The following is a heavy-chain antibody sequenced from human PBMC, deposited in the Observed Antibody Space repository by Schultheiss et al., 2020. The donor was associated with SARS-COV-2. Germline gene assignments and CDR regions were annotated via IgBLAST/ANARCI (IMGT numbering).Heavy chain of an antibody. CDR3: ARDLEAQLWPDPPYGMDV. J-gene: IGHJ6*02. Sequence: SETLSLTCAVYGGSFSGYYWSWVRQPPGKGLEWIGEIYHSGSTNYNPSLKSRVTISVDKSKNQFSLKLSSVTAADTAVYYCARDLEAQLWPDPPYGMDVWGRGTTVTVAS. D-gene: IGHD5-18*01. CDR1: GGSFSGYY. V-gene: IGHV4-34*01. CDR2: IYHSGST.